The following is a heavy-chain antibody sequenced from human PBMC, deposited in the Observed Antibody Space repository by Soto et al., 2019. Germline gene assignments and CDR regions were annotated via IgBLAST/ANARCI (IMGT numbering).Heavy chain of an antibody. V-gene: IGHV3-48*01. Sequence: EVQLVESGGGLVQPGGSLRLSCAASGFTFSSYSMNWVRQAPGKGLEWVSYISSSSSTIYYADSVKGRFTISRDNAKNSLYLQMNSLRAEDTAVYYCAREGDSSCWYNWFDPWGQGTLVTVSS. CDR2: ISSSSSTI. J-gene: IGHJ5*02. CDR1: GFTFSSYS. D-gene: IGHD3-22*01. CDR3: AREGDSSCWYNWFDP.